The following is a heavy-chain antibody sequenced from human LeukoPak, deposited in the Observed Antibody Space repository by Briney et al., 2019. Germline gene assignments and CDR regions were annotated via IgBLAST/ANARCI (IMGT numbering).Heavy chain of an antibody. CDR3: ARETYYDFWSGYYSWSGYYYMDV. CDR2: IKQDGSEK. V-gene: IGHV3-7*01. Sequence: GGSLRLSCAASGFTFSSYWMSWVRQAPGKGLEWVANIKQDGSEKYYVDSVKGRFTISRDNAKNSLYLQMNSLRAEDTAVYYCARETYYDFWSGYYSWSGYYYMDVWGKGTTVTVSS. J-gene: IGHJ6*03. CDR1: GFTFSSYW. D-gene: IGHD3-3*01.